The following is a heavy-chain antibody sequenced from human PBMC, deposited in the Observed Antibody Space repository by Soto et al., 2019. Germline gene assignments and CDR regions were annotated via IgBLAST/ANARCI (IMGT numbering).Heavy chain of an antibody. V-gene: IGHV5-10-1*01. Sequence: GESLKISCKGSGYNFTSYWISWVRQMPGKGLEWMGKIDPSDSYTNYSPSFQGHVTISADRSISTAYLQWSSLKASDTAMYCCARPRGSSNSPALYYYYGMDVWGQGTTVTVSS. CDR3: ARPRGSSNSPALYYYYGMDV. CDR2: IDPSDSYT. J-gene: IGHJ6*02. D-gene: IGHD6-6*01. CDR1: GYNFTSYW.